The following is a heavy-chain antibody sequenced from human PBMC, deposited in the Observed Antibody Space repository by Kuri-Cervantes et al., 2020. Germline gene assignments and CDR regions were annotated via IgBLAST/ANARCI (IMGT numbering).Heavy chain of an antibody. V-gene: IGHV3-30*03. D-gene: IGHD3-22*01. CDR1: GFTFSTYG. J-gene: IGHJ6*02. Sequence: GGSLRLSCAASGFTFSTYGMHWVRQAPGTGLEWVAIISYDGSNKFYADSVKGRFTISRDNSKNTLYLQMNSLRAEDTAVYYCARDRGLFSVSYYYYGMDVWGQGTTVTVSS. CDR2: ISYDGSNK. CDR3: ARDRGLFSVSYYYYGMDV.